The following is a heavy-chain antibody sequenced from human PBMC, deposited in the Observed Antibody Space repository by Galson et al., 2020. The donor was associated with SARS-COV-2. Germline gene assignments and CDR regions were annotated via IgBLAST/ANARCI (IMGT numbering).Heavy chain of an antibody. CDR3: AKVPISAGVTHYYID. V-gene: IGHV3-23*01. CDR2: ISGSGDTT. Sequence: GGSLRLSFAASGFIFSTFAMTWVRQAPGKGLEWVSSISGSGDTTAFADPVKGRFTISRDNSKYTLDLQMNSLRAEDTAVYYCAKVPISAGVTHYYIDWGQGTLVTVSS. D-gene: IGHD1-26*01. CDR1: GFIFSTFA. J-gene: IGHJ4*02.